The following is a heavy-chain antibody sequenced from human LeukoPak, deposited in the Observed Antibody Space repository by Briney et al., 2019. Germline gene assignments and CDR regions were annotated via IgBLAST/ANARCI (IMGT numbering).Heavy chain of an antibody. J-gene: IGHJ4*02. CDR3: AKDRGYSSGCLDY. Sequence: GGSLRLSCAASGFTFSSYGMHWVRQAPGKGLEWVAVIWYDGSNKYCADSVKGRFTISRDNSKNTLYLQMNSLRAEDTAVYYCAKDRGYSSGCLDYWGQGTLVTVSS. V-gene: IGHV3-33*06. D-gene: IGHD6-19*01. CDR2: IWYDGSNK. CDR1: GFTFSSYG.